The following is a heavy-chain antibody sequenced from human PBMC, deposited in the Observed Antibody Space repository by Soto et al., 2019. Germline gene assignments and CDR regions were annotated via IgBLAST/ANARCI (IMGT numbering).Heavy chain of an antibody. CDR3: ARGRGASAGYYVDY. Sequence: VQSGAEVKKPGSSVKVSCKASGGTFSSYAFSWVRQAPGQGLEWMGGIIPLLATPNYAQKFQGRVTITADKSTSTAYMEPSRLRSEDTAVYFCARGRGASAGYYVDYWGQETLVTVSS. V-gene: IGHV1-69*06. CDR1: GGTFSSYA. J-gene: IGHJ4*02. D-gene: IGHD6-13*01. CDR2: IIPLLATP.